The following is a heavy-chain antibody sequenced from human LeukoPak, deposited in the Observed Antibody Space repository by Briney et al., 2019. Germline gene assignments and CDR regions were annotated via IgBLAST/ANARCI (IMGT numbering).Heavy chain of an antibody. Sequence: PSETLSLTCAVYGGSFSYYYWSWIRQPPGKGLEWIGEINHSGSTNYNPSLKSRVTISVDTSKNQFSLNLNSVTAADTAVYYCAKSNGYGLVDIWGQGTMVTVSS. CDR1: GGSFSYYY. J-gene: IGHJ3*02. CDR2: INHSGST. V-gene: IGHV4-34*01. D-gene: IGHD3-10*01. CDR3: AKSNGYGLVDI.